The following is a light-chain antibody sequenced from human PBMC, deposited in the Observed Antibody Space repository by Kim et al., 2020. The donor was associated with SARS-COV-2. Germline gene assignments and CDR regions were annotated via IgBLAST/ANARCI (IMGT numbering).Light chain of an antibody. CDR1: SLRSYY. Sequence: VAWGQTVRITCQGDSLRSYYATWYQQKPGQAPILVIYGKNNRPSGIPGRFSGSSSGNTASLTITGTQAGDEADYYCNSRDSNDNVVFGGGTQLTVL. J-gene: IGLJ2*01. CDR2: GKN. V-gene: IGLV3-19*01. CDR3: NSRDSNDNVV.